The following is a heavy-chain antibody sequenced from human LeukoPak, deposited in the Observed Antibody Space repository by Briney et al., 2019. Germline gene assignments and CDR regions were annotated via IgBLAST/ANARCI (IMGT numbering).Heavy chain of an antibody. Sequence: GGSLRLSCAASGFTFSSYSMNWVRQAPGKGLEWVSSISSSSSYIYYADSVKGRFTISRDNAKNSLYLQMNSLRAEDTAVYYCAKDRHSSSWYGADWNWFDPWGQGTLVTVSS. CDR2: ISSSSSYI. J-gene: IGHJ5*02. V-gene: IGHV3-21*01. CDR1: GFTFSSYS. CDR3: AKDRHSSSWYGADWNWFDP. D-gene: IGHD6-13*01.